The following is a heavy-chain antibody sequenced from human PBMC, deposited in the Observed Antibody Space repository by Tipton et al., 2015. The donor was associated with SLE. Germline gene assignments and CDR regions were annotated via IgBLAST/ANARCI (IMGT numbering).Heavy chain of an antibody. CDR3: ARDQRGDSSFDAFDI. Sequence: SLRLSCAASGFTFSSYSMNWVRQAPGKGLEWVSYISSSSSTIYYADSVKGRFTISRDNAKNSLYLQMNSLRAEDTAVYYCARDQRGDSSFDAFDIWGQGTMVTVSS. D-gene: IGHD6-13*01. J-gene: IGHJ3*02. CDR2: ISSSSSTI. V-gene: IGHV3-48*01. CDR1: GFTFSSYS.